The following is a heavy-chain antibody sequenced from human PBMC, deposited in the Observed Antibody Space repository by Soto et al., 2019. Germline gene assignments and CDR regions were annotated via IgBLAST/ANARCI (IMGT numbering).Heavy chain of an antibody. CDR2: IWYDGSNK. J-gene: IGHJ4*02. V-gene: IGHV3-33*01. CDR3: ARDKNYDSSGLD. Sequence: GGSLRLSCAASGFTFSSYGMHWVRQAPGKGLEWVAVIWYDGSNKYYADSVKGRFTISRDNSKNTLYLQMNSLRAEDTAVYYCARDKNYDSSGLDWGQGTLVTVSS. D-gene: IGHD3-22*01. CDR1: GFTFSSYG.